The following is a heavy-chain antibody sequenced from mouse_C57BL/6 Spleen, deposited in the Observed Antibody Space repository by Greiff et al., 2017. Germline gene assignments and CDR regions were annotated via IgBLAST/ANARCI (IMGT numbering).Heavy chain of an antibody. Sequence: EVKLVESGGGLVKPGGSLTLSFAASGFTFSGYAMSWVRPTPEKRLEWVATISDGGSYTSYPDNLKGRFTISRDNAKNNLYLQMSHLKSEDTAMYYCARRPRGYFDYWGQGTTLTVSS. D-gene: IGHD6-1*01. CDR1: GFTFSGYA. V-gene: IGHV5-4*03. CDR3: ARRPRGYFDY. CDR2: ISDGGSYT. J-gene: IGHJ2*01.